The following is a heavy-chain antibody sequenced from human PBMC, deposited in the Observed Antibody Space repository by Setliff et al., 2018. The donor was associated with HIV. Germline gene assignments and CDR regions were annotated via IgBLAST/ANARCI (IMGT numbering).Heavy chain of an antibody. CDR3: ASRYSSLGHFQH. J-gene: IGHJ1*01. CDR1: GASISSHY. V-gene: IGHV4-34*01. Sequence: PSETLSLTCNVSGASISSHYWSWIRQPPGKGLEWIGEINHSGSTNFNPSLKSRVTISVDTSKNQFSLKLSSVTAADTAEYYCASRYSSLGHFQHWGQGTLVTVSS. CDR2: INHSGST. D-gene: IGHD6-13*01.